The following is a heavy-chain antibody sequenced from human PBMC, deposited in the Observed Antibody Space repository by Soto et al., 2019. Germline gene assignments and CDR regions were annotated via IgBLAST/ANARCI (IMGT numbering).Heavy chain of an antibody. D-gene: IGHD2-2*01. CDR2: IVVGSGNT. J-gene: IGHJ4*02. Sequence: SVKVSCKASGYTFTNYAMQWVRQARGQRLEWIGWIVVGSGNTNYAQKFQERVTITRGMSTSTAYMELSSLRSEDTAVYYCAAVIYCSSTSCPLDYWGQGTLVTVSS. V-gene: IGHV1-58*02. CDR1: GYTFTNYA. CDR3: AAVIYCSSTSCPLDY.